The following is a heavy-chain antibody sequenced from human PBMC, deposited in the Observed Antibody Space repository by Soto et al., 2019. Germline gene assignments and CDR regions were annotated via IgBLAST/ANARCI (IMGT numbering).Heavy chain of an antibody. CDR2: ISSGGDNT. D-gene: IGHD3-22*01. J-gene: IGHJ3*02. V-gene: IGHV3-23*01. CDR1: GFTFNRYA. CDR3: VRRAQYFDGTGFHAFDI. Sequence: PGGALSLSCAATGFTFNRYAMGWVRQAPGKGLEWVSAISSGGDNTHYADSVKGRFTITRDNSKNMLYLEMNSLTVEDTAVYYCVRRAQYFDGTGFHAFDIWGQGTRVTVSS.